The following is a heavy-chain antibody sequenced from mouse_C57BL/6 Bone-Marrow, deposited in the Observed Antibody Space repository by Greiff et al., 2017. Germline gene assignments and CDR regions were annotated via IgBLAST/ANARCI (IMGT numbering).Heavy chain of an antibody. J-gene: IGHJ4*01. V-gene: IGHV1-61*01. CDR1: GYTFTSYW. Sequence: QVQLQQPGAELVRPGSSVKLSCKASGYTFTSYWMDWVKQRPGQGLEWIGNIYPSDSETHYNQKFKDKATLTVDKSSSTAYMQLSSLTSEDSAVYYCARRRYYAMDYWGQRTSVTVSS. CDR2: IYPSDSET. CDR3: ARRRYYAMDY.